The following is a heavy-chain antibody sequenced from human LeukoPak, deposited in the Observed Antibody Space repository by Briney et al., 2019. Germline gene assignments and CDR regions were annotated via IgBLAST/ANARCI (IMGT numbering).Heavy chain of an antibody. CDR3: ACDRGHNAFDF. CDR1: GFTFSDSW. CDR2: INPDGSKD. D-gene: IGHD5-24*01. Sequence: PGGSLRLSCAAYGFTFSDSWMTWVRQTPGKELEWVASINPDGSKDDYVGSVKGRFTISRDNAKNSLPLQMSSLRVEDTAVFYCACDRGHNAFDFWGQGTLVAVSS. V-gene: IGHV3-7*01. J-gene: IGHJ4*02.